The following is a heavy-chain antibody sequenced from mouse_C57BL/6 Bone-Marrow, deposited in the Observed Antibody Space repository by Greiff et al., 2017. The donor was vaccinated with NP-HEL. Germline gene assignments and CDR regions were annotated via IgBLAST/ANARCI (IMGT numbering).Heavy chain of an antibody. V-gene: IGHV2-2*01. CDR2: IWSGGST. J-gene: IGHJ3*01. Sequence: QVHVKQSGPGLVQPSQSLSITCTVSGFSLTSYGVHWVRQSPGKGLEWLGVIWSGGSTDYNAAFISRLSISKDNSKSQVFFKMNSLQADDTAIYYCARNKDSSGLFAYWGQGTLVTVSA. CDR1: GFSLTSYG. CDR3: ARNKDSSGLFAY. D-gene: IGHD3-2*02.